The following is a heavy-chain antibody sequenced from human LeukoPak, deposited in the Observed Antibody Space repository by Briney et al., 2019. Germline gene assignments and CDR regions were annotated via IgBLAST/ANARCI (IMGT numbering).Heavy chain of an antibody. V-gene: IGHV4-59*01. CDR1: GGSISSYY. Sequence: SQTLSLTCTVSGGSISSYYWSWIRQPPGKGLEWIGYIYYSGSTNYNPSLKSRVTISVDTSKNQFSLKLSSVTAADTAVYYWASLGYCSSTSCQRDYWGQGTLVTVSS. J-gene: IGHJ4*02. D-gene: IGHD2-2*01. CDR2: IYYSGST. CDR3: ASLGYCSSTSCQRDY.